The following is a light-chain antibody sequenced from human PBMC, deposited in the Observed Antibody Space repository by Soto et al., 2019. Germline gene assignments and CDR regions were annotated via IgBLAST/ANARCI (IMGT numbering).Light chain of an antibody. CDR1: QSVSSSY. Sequence: EIVLTQSPGTLSLSPGERATLSCRASQSVSSSYLAWYQQKPGQAPRLLIYGASSRATGIPDRFSGSGSGTDFPLTLRRLGPEDLAVIYGRQNGSPLLLTFAGGTKWRSN. J-gene: IGKJ4*01. CDR2: GAS. V-gene: IGKV3-20*01. CDR3: RQNGSPLLLT.